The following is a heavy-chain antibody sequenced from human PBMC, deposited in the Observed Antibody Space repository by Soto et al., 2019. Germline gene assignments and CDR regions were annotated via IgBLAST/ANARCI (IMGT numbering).Heavy chain of an antibody. CDR1: GFTFSSYG. CDR2: ISYDGSNK. D-gene: IGHD5-12*01. V-gene: IGHV3-30*03. Sequence: QVQLVESGGGVVQPGRSLRLSCAASGFTFSSYGMHWVRQAPGKGLEWVAVISYDGSNKYYADSVKGRFTISRDNSKNTLYLQMNSLRAEDTAVYYCATDLSSGYDYDYWGQGTLVTVSS. CDR3: ATDLSSGYDYDY. J-gene: IGHJ4*02.